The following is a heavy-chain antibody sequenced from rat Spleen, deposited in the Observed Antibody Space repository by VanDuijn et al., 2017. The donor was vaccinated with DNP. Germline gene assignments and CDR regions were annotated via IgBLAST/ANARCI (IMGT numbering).Heavy chain of an antibody. V-gene: IGHV3-1*01. D-gene: IGHD4-3*01. CDR2: ISYSGTT. Sequence: EVQLQESGPGLVKPSQSLSLTCSVTAYSITSNYWGWIRKFPGNKMGWIGHISYSGTTSYNPSLKSRISITRDTSKNQFFLQLRSVTTEDTATYYCATAARGGWFAYWGQGTLVTVSS. CDR1: AYSITSNY. CDR3: ATAARGGWFAY. J-gene: IGHJ3*01.